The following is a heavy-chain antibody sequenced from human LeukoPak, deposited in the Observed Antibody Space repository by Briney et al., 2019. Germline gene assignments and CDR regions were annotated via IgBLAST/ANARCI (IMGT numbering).Heavy chain of an antibody. Sequence: ASVKVSCKVSGYTLTELSMHWVRQAPGKGLEWMGWMNPNSGNTGYAQKFQGRVTMTRNTSISTAYMELSSLRSEDTAVYYCARGQWGGSSWYDYWGQGTLVTVSS. CDR3: ARGQWGGSSWYDY. J-gene: IGHJ4*02. V-gene: IGHV1-8*01. D-gene: IGHD6-13*01. CDR1: GYTLTELS. CDR2: MNPNSGNT.